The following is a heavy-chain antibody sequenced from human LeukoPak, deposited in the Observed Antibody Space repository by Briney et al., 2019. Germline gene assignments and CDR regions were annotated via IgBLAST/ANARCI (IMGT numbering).Heavy chain of an antibody. V-gene: IGHV4-59*01. CDR3: ARGGPEGYFDY. CDR2: IYYSGSP. CDR1: GGSISSYY. D-gene: IGHD3-16*01. J-gene: IGHJ4*02. Sequence: SETLSLTCTVSGGSISSYYWSWIRQPPGKGLEWIGYIYYSGSPNYNPSLKSRVTISVDTSKNQFSLKLSSVTAADTAVYYCARGGPEGYFDYWGQGTLVTVSS.